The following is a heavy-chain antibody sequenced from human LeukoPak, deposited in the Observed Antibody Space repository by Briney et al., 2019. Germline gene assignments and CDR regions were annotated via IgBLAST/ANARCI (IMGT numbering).Heavy chain of an antibody. Sequence: GGSLRLSCAASGITFSSYSMNWVRQAPGKGLEWVSSISSSSSYIYYADSVKGRFTISRDNAKNSLYLQMNSLRVEDTAVYYCAREDSSGWYSMDYWGQGTLVTVSS. CDR2: ISSSSSYI. D-gene: IGHD6-19*01. CDR3: AREDSSGWYSMDY. V-gene: IGHV3-21*01. CDR1: GITFSSYS. J-gene: IGHJ4*02.